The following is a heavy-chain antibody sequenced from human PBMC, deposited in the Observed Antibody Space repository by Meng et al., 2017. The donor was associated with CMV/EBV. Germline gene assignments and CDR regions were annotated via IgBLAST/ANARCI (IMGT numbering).Heavy chain of an antibody. D-gene: IGHD3-22*01. CDR2: IYYSGST. Sequence: FSGGFLSRSSYYWGWVRQPPGKGLEWIGSIYYSGSTYYNPSLKSRVTISVDTSKNQFSLKLSSVTAADTAVYYCARDFRGDDSSGFDWGQGTLVTVSS. J-gene: IGHJ4*02. CDR1: GGFLSRSSYY. V-gene: IGHV4-39*07. CDR3: ARDFRGDDSSGFD.